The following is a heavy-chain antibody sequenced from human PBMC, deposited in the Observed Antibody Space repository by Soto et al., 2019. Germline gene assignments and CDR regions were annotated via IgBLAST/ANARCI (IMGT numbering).Heavy chain of an antibody. Sequence: SETLSLTCTVSCCSISSYFWSWIRQSPGKGLEWIGYIYYNGNTNYNPSLASRVTISVDTSKNHFSLKLNSVTVADTAVYYCARGGASSRWLDPWGQGTLVTVS. D-gene: IGHD3-10*01. CDR1: CCSISSYF. V-gene: IGHV4-59*01. CDR3: ARGGASSRWLDP. J-gene: IGHJ5*02. CDR2: IYYNGNT.